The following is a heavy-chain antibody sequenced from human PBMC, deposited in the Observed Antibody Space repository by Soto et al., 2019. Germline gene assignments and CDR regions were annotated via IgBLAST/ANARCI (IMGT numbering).Heavy chain of an antibody. V-gene: IGHV4-59*01. D-gene: IGHD2-15*01. CDR1: GGSISSYY. Sequence: PSETLSLTCTVSGGSISSYYWSWIRQPPGKGLEWIGYIYYSGSTNYNPSLKSRVTISVDTPKNQFSPKLSSVTAADTAVYYCARGGRGYCSGCRCYFNWFDPWGQGNLVTVS. CDR2: IYYSGST. CDR3: ARGGRGYCSGCRCYFNWFDP. J-gene: IGHJ5*02.